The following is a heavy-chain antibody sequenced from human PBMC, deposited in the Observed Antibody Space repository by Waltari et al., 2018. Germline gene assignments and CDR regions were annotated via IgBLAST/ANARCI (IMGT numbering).Heavy chain of an antibody. J-gene: IGHJ6*02. CDR3: ARLCIAARPVDYYYYGMDV. Sequence: QVQLQQWGAGLLKPSETLSLTCAGYGGSFSGYYWSWIRQPPGKGLEWIGEINHSGTTNNNPSLKSRVTISVDTSKNQFSLKLSSVTAADTAVYDCARLCIAARPVDYYYYGMDVWGQGTTVTVSS. V-gene: IGHV4-34*01. CDR1: GGSFSGYY. CDR2: INHSGTT. D-gene: IGHD6-6*01.